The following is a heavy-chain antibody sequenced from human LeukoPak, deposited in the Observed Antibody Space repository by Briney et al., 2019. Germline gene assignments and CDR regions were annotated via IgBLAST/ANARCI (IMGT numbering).Heavy chain of an antibody. CDR1: GFTFSSYA. Sequence: GRSLRLSCAASGFTFSSYAMHWVRQAPGKGLEWVAVISYDGSNKYYADSVKGRFTISRDNSKNTLYLQMNSLRAEDTAVYYCARDRAVVPAAIPDAFDIWGQGTMVTVSS. V-gene: IGHV3-30*01. J-gene: IGHJ3*02. CDR2: ISYDGSNK. CDR3: ARDRAVVPAAIPDAFDI. D-gene: IGHD2-2*01.